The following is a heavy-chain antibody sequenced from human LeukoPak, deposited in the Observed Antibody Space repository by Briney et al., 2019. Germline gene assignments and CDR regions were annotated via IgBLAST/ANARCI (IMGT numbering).Heavy chain of an antibody. CDR1: GFTFSSYA. D-gene: IGHD3-3*01. V-gene: IGHV3-23*01. Sequence: GGSLRLSCAASGFTFSSYAMSWVRPAPGKGLEWVSAISGSGGSTYYADSVKGRFTISRDNSKNTLYLQMNSLRAEDTAVYYCANSGYDFWSGYSNYGMDVWGQGTTVTVSS. CDR3: ANSGYDFWSGYSNYGMDV. CDR2: ISGSGGST. J-gene: IGHJ6*02.